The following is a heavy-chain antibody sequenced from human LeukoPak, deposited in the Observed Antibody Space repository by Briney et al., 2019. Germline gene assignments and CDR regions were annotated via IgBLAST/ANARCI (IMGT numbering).Heavy chain of an antibody. D-gene: IGHD6-13*01. CDR1: GYSFTRYW. Sequence: GESLKISCKGSGYSFTRYWIAWVRQMPGKGLEWMGIIYPGDSDTRYSPSFQGQVTISADKSISTAYLQWSSLQASDTAMYYCARHVGSSDVDFWGQGTLVTVSS. J-gene: IGHJ4*02. CDR3: ARHVGSSDVDF. V-gene: IGHV5-51*01. CDR2: IYPGDSDT.